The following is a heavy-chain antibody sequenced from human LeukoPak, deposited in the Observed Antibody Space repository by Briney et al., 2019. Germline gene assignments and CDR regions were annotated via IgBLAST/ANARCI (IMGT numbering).Heavy chain of an antibody. J-gene: IGHJ6*02. D-gene: IGHD6-19*01. V-gene: IGHV1-46*01. Sequence: ASVKVSCKTSGYTFTNFYMHWVRQAPGQGLEWLGIINTSGATTRYGQNFKGRVTATRDTSTSTVYMEMSSLNSEDTAVYYCARGLESSGWYGMDVWGQGTTIIVSS. CDR3: ARGLESSGWYGMDV. CDR1: GYTFTNFY. CDR2: INTSGATT.